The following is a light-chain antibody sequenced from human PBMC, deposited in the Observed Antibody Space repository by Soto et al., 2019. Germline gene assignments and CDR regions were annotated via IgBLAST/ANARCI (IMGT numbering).Light chain of an antibody. J-gene: IGKJ1*01. CDR3: QQFGSSPET. CDR1: QSVSSSY. CDR2: GAS. Sequence: EIVLTQSPGTLSLSPGERATLSCRASQSVSSSYLAWYQQKPDQAPRLLIYGASSRATGITDRFSGSGSGTDFTLTISRLEPEDFAVYYCQQFGSSPETFGQGTKVEIK. V-gene: IGKV3-20*01.